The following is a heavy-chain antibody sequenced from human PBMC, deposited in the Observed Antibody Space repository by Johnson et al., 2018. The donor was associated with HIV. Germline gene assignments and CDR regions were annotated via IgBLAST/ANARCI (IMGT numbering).Heavy chain of an antibody. Sequence: MLLVESGGGLIQPGGSLRLSCAASGFTVSHNYMSWVRQAPGEGLEWVSVIYSGGSTYYADSVKGRFTISRDNSKNTLYLQMNSLRAEDTAVYYCAREGGIVLSPGSFDIWGQGTMVTVSS. D-gene: IGHD2-8*01. V-gene: IGHV3-53*01. J-gene: IGHJ3*02. CDR1: GFTVSHNY. CDR3: AREGGIVLSPGSFDI. CDR2: IYSGGST.